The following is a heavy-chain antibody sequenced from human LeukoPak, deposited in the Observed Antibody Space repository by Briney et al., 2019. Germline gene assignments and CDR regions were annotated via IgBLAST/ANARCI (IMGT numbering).Heavy chain of an antibody. V-gene: IGHV4-61*08. CDR3: ARVERGYSYGPFDY. Sequence: SSETLSLTCTVSGGSISSGGYYWSWIRQPPGKGLEWIGYISYTGSTNYNPSLKSRVTISVDTSKNQFSLRLSSVTAADTAVYHCARVERGYSYGPFDYWGQGTLVTVSS. J-gene: IGHJ4*02. CDR1: GGSISSGGYY. D-gene: IGHD5-18*01. CDR2: ISYTGST.